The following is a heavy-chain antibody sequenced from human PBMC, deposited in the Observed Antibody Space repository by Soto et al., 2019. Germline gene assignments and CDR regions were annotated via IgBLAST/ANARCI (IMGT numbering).Heavy chain of an antibody. CDR2: IIPIFGTA. D-gene: IGHD3-22*01. CDR1: GDTFSSYA. J-gene: IGHJ6*02. CDR3: ARDGSGYRSRASPMDV. V-gene: IGHV1-69*13. Sequence: SSVKVSCKASGDTFSSYAISWVRQAPGQGLEWMGGIIPIFGTANYAQKFQGRVTITADESTSTAYMELSSLRSEDTAVYYCARDGSGYRSRASPMDVWGQGTTVTVSS.